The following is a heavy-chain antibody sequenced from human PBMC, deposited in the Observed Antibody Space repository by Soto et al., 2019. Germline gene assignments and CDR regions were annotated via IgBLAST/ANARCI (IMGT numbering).Heavy chain of an antibody. CDR2: IWYDGSNK. J-gene: IGHJ4*02. V-gene: IGHV3-33*01. CDR3: ARDMTDTAMVTSPFDY. D-gene: IGHD5-18*01. CDR1: GFTFSSYG. Sequence: GGSLRLSCAASGFTFSSYGMHWVRQAPGKGLEWVAVIWYDGSNKYYADSVKGRFTISRDNSKNTLYLQMNSLRAEDTAVYYCARDMTDTAMVTSPFDYWGQGTLVTVSS.